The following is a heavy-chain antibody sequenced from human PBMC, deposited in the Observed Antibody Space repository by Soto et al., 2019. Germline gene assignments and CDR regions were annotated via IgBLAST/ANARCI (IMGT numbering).Heavy chain of an antibody. Sequence: GESLKISCKGSGYSFTSYWIGWVRQMPGKGLEWMGIIYPGDSDTRYSPSFQGQVTISADKSISTAYLQWSSLKASDTAMYYCARHPAPGWSGYQREFDYWGQGTLVTVSS. CDR1: GYSFTSYW. CDR3: ARHPAPGWSGYQREFDY. D-gene: IGHD3-3*01. CDR2: IYPGDSDT. J-gene: IGHJ4*02. V-gene: IGHV5-51*01.